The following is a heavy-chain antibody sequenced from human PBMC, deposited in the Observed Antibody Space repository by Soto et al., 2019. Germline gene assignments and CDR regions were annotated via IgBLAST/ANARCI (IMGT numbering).Heavy chain of an antibody. V-gene: IGHV4-31*03. D-gene: IGHD3-16*02. Sequence: SETLSLTCTVSGGSISSGGYCWSWIRQHPGKGLEWIGYIYYSGSTYYNPSLKSRVTISVDTSKNQFSLKLSSVTAADTAVYYFARASTYDYVWGSYRPPPTLDYWGQGTLVTVSS. CDR1: GGSISSGGYC. CDR2: IYYSGST. J-gene: IGHJ4*02. CDR3: ARASTYDYVWGSYRPPPTLDY.